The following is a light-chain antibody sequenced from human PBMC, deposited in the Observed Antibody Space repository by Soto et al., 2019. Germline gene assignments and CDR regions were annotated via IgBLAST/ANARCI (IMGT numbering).Light chain of an antibody. J-gene: IGKJ1*01. V-gene: IGKV2-28*01. CDR2: LGS. Sequence: EIVMTQSPLSLPVTPGEPASISCRSSQSLLHTNGYSYLDWYLQKPGQSPQLLIYLGSNRASGVPDRFSGSGSGTDFTLKISRVEAEDVGVYYCMQALRTWTFGQGTKVDIK. CDR1: QSLLHTNGYSY. CDR3: MQALRTWT.